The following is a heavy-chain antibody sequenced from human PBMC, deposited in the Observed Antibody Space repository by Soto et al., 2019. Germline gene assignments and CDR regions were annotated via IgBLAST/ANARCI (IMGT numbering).Heavy chain of an antibody. CDR1: GGSISTYH. J-gene: IGHJ4*02. Sequence: SETLSLTCTVSGGSISTYHLSWIRQPPGQGLEWIGYIYYGGSTNRNPSLNSRVTFSVDTSKNQISLRLSSVTAADTAVYYCARSGNSNGLVFDYWGRGTLVTVYS. CDR2: IYYGGST. V-gene: IGHV4-59*01. D-gene: IGHD5-18*01. CDR3: ARSGNSNGLVFDY.